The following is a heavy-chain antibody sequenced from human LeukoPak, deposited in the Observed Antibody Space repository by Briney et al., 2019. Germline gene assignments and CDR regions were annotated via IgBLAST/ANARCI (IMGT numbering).Heavy chain of an antibody. Sequence: GESLKISCKGSGYSFTTYWITWVRQLPGKGLEWMGTIDPSDSYTNYSPSFQGHVSISVDKSISTAYLQRSSLKASDTAMYYCARHLYGSVTYNVDYWGQGTLVTVSS. CDR1: GYSFTTYW. J-gene: IGHJ4*02. CDR2: IDPSDSYT. D-gene: IGHD3-10*01. CDR3: ARHLYGSVTYNVDY. V-gene: IGHV5-10-1*01.